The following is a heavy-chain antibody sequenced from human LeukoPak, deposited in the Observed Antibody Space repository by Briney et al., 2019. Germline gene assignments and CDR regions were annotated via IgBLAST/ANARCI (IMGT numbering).Heavy chain of an antibody. J-gene: IGHJ4*02. CDR3: ARRSFYSSPSGSHFDY. D-gene: IGHD6-13*01. Sequence: TSETLSLTCTVSGGSISSSSYYWGWTRQPPGKGLEWIGSLYYSGSTYYNPSLKSRVTISVDTSKNQFSLRLSSVTAADTAVYYCARRSFYSSPSGSHFDYWGQGTLVTVSS. V-gene: IGHV4-39*01. CDR2: LYYSGST. CDR1: GGSISSSSYY.